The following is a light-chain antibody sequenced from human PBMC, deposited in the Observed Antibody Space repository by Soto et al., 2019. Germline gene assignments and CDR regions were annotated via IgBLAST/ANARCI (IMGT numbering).Light chain of an antibody. Sequence: QSALTQPPSASGSPGQSVTISCTGNSSDISGNNYVSWYQQHPGNATKLIIYEVSKRPSGVPDRFSGSKSGNTASLTVSGLHAEDEADYYCSSYAGSNNLGVFGTGTKVTVL. CDR2: EVS. V-gene: IGLV2-8*01. CDR3: SSYAGSNNLGV. J-gene: IGLJ1*01. CDR1: SSDISGNNY.